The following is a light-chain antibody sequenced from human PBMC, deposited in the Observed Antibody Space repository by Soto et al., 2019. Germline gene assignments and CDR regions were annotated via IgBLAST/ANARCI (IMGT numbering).Light chain of an antibody. J-gene: IGKJ4*01. CDR1: QRVGGG. CDR2: GAS. Sequence: DIQMTQSPSTLSASLGDRVTITCRASQRVGGGLAWYQQKPGKAPKILIYGASSLESGVPSRFSGSGSGAEFTLTIGSLQPDDLATYSCLHYGTYPFTFGGGTKVEIK. CDR3: LHYGTYPFT. V-gene: IGKV1-5*03.